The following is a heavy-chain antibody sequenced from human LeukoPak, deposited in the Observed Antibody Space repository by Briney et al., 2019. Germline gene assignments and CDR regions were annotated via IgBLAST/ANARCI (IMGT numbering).Heavy chain of an antibody. D-gene: IGHD6-6*01. J-gene: IGHJ6*02. CDR3: ARDKAQDSVYYGMDV. Sequence: GGSLRLSCAASGFTFSSYSMVWVRQAPGTGLEWVSSISSGSNYIYYADSVKGRFTISRDNARTSLYLQMNSLRAEDTAVYYCARDKAQDSVYYGMDVWGQGTTVTVSS. V-gene: IGHV3-21*06. CDR1: GFTFSSYS. CDR2: ISSGSNYI.